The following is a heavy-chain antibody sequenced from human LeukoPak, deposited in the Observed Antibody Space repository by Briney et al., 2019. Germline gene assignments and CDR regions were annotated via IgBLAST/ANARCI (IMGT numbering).Heavy chain of an antibody. D-gene: IGHD3-10*01. CDR3: ARGGVDHYGSGTYYLMYYFDH. V-gene: IGHV3-23*01. Sequence: PGGSLRLSCAASGFTFSSSAMSWVRQAPGKGLEWVSGISGSGGATYYADSVKGRFTVSRDDPHNTLYLQMNSARAEDTAVYFCARGGVDHYGSGTYYLMYYFDHWGQGALVTVSS. CDR2: ISGSGGAT. J-gene: IGHJ4*02. CDR1: GFTFSSSA.